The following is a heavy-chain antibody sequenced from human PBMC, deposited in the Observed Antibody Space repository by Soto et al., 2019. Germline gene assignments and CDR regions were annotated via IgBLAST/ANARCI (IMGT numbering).Heavy chain of an antibody. Sequence: ASVKVSCKASGGTFSSYAISWVRQAPGQGLEWMGGIIPIFGTANYAQKFQGRVTMTPDTSASTAFLELSSLKSEDTAVYYCARGERLYYFYYGMDVWGQGSTVTVSS. CDR2: IIPIFGTA. CDR3: ARGERLYYFYYGMDV. D-gene: IGHD3-3*01. CDR1: GGTFSSYA. V-gene: IGHV1-69*06. J-gene: IGHJ6*02.